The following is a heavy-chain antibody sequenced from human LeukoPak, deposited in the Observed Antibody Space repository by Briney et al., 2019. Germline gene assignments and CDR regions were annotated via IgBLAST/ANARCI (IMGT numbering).Heavy chain of an antibody. CDR3: ARDRCSGGSCYSTDY. V-gene: IGHV3-21*05. J-gene: IGHJ4*02. Sequence: PGGSLRLSCAASGFTFSSYSMNWVRQAPGKGLEWVSYISSSSSYIYYADSVKGRFTISRDNAKNSLYLQMNSLRAEDTAVYYCARDRCSGGSCYSTDYWGQGTLVTVSS. CDR1: GFTFSSYS. CDR2: ISSSSSYI. D-gene: IGHD2-15*01.